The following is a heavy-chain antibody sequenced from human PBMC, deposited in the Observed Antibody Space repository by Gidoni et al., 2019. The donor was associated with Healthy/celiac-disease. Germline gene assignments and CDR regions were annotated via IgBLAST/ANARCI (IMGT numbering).Heavy chain of an antibody. V-gene: IGHV4-59*01. D-gene: IGHD3-3*01. Sequence: QVQLQESGPGLVTPSETLSLTCTVSGGSISSYYWSWFRTPPGKGLEWIGYIYYSGSTNYNPSLKSRVTISVDTSKNQFSLKLSSVTAADTAVYYCARARADYDFWSGYYVPSYYYYYGMDVWGQGTTVTVSS. J-gene: IGHJ6*02. CDR1: GGSISSYY. CDR3: ARARADYDFWSGYYVPSYYYYYGMDV. CDR2: IYYSGST.